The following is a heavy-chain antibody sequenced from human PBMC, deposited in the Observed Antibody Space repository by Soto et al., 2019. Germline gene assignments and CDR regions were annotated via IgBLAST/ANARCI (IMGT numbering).Heavy chain of an antibody. Sequence: QLQLQESGSGLVKPSQTLSLTCAVSGGSISSGGYSWSWIRQPPGKGLEWIGYIYHSGSTYYNPSLRRRVTMSVDRSPNQFPLKLSSVTAAGTAVYYCARAPGPWGHGALVPVSS. CDR3: ARAPGP. CDR2: IYHSGST. J-gene: IGHJ5*02. CDR1: GGSISSGGYS. V-gene: IGHV4-30-2*01.